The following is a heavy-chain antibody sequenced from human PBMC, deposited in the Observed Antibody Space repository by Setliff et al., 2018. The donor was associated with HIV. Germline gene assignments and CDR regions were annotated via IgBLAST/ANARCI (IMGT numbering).Heavy chain of an antibody. CDR1: DDSISSNY. J-gene: IGHJ4*02. D-gene: IGHD3-22*01. V-gene: IGHV4-4*07. CDR3: ASLPPLYDSSGYYFDY. Sequence: PSETLSLTCTVSDDSISSNYWSWIRQSAGKGLEWVGRIYTGGRTNYNPSLKGRVTMSVDTSKNQFSLKLSSVTAADTAVYYCASLPPLYDSSGYYFDYWGQGTLVTVSS. CDR2: IYTGGRT.